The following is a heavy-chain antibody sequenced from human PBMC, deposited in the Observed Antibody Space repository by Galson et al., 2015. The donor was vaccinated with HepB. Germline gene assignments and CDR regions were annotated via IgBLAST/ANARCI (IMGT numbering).Heavy chain of an antibody. CDR1: GFTFSSYA. V-gene: IGHV3-30*04. J-gene: IGHJ2*01. CDR3: ARVGLNYYGSGNPPMDWYFDL. Sequence: SLRLSCAASGFTFSSYAMHWVRQAPGKGLEWVAVISYDGSNKYYADSVKGRFTISRDNSKNTLYLQMNSLRAEDTAVYYCARVGLNYYGSGNPPMDWYFDLWGRGTLVTVSS. D-gene: IGHD3-10*01. CDR2: ISYDGSNK.